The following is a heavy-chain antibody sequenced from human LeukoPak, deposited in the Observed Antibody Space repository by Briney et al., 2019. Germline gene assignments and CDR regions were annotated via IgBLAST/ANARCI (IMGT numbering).Heavy chain of an antibody. CDR3: AKGVAAAGNNWFDP. Sequence: TGGSLRLSCAASGFTFSSYAMSWVRQAPGKGLEWVSAISGSGGSTYYADSVKGRFTISRDNSKNTLYLQMNSLRAEDTAVYYCAKGVAAAGNNWFDPWGQGTLVTVSS. J-gene: IGHJ5*02. D-gene: IGHD6-13*01. CDR2: ISGSGGST. CDR1: GFTFSSYA. V-gene: IGHV3-23*01.